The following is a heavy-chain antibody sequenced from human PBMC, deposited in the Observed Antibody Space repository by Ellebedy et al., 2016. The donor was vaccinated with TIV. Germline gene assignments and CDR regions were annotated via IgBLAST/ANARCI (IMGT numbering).Heavy chain of an antibody. CDR2: IWYDGSNE. D-gene: IGHD3-10*01. CDR1: GFTFSSYG. J-gene: IGHJ4*02. V-gene: IGHV3-33*08. CDR3: ARAVGTSGTGAPY. Sequence: PGGSLRLSCVVSGFTFSSYGMHWVRQAPGKGLEWVAVIWYDGSNEYYADSVKGRFTISRDNSKNTLQLQMNSLRVEDTAVYYCARAVGTSGTGAPYWGQGTLVSVSS.